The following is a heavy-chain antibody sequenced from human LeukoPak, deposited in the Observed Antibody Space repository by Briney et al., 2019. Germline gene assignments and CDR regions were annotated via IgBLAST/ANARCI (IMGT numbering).Heavy chain of an antibody. Sequence: GGSLRLSCAASGFPFSDDWMSWVRQAPGKGLEWVSFISSSRSYIYYADSVKGRFTVSRDNAKSSLYLQMNSLRAEDTAVYYCARDGGTYGWNYCFDHWGQGTLVTVSS. CDR2: ISSSRSYI. D-gene: IGHD1-7*01. CDR3: ARDGGTYGWNYCFDH. CDR1: GFPFSDDW. J-gene: IGHJ4*02. V-gene: IGHV3-21*01.